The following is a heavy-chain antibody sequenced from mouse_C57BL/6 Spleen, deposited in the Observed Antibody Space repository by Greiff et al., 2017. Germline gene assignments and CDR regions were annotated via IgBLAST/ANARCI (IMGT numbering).Heavy chain of an antibody. J-gene: IGHJ4*01. V-gene: IGHV1-61*01. Sequence: VQLQQSGAELVRPGSSVKLSCKASGYTFTSYWMDWVKQRPGQGLEWIGNIYPSDSETHYNQKFKDKATLTVDKSSSTAYMQLSSLTSEDSAVYYCARVDGDYAMDYWGQGTSVTVSS. CDR1: GYTFTSYW. CDR3: ARVDGDYAMDY. CDR2: IYPSDSET.